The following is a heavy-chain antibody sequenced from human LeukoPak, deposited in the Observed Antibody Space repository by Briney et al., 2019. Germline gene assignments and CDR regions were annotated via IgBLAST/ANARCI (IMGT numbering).Heavy chain of an antibody. CDR1: GFTFSSYE. Sequence: GGSLRLSCAASGFTFSSYEMNWVRQAPGKGLEWVSYISRSGSTIYYADSVKGRFTISRDNAKNSLYLQMNSLRAEDTAVYHCARVSYISSWAFFDYWGQGTLVTVSS. V-gene: IGHV3-48*03. CDR3: ARVSYISSWAFFDY. J-gene: IGHJ4*02. D-gene: IGHD6-6*01. CDR2: ISRSGSTI.